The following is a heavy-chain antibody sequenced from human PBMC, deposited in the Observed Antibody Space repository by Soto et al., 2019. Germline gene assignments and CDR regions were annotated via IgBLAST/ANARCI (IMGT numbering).Heavy chain of an antibody. Sequence: GGSLRLSCAASGFTFSNAGMSWVRQAPGKGLEWVGRIKGKTDGGTTDYAAPVKGRFTISRDDSKNTLYLQMNSLKTEDTAVYYCTTGHYDSSGYYYGGDYWGQGTLVTVSS. V-gene: IGHV3-15*01. CDR1: GFTFSNAG. CDR3: TTGHYDSSGYYYGGDY. J-gene: IGHJ4*02. CDR2: IKGKTDGGTT. D-gene: IGHD3-22*01.